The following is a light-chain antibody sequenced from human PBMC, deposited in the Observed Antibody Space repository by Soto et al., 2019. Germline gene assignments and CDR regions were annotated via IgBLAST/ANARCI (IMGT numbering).Light chain of an antibody. CDR2: AAS. V-gene: IGKV1-9*01. Sequence: GDRVTITCRASQDVSRYLAWYQQKPGKAPNLLIYAASTLRSGVPSRFSGSGSETEFTLTISSLQPEDFATYYCKQLNSYVFAFGPGTRVDTK. CDR3: KQLNSYVFA. CDR1: QDVSRY. J-gene: IGKJ3*01.